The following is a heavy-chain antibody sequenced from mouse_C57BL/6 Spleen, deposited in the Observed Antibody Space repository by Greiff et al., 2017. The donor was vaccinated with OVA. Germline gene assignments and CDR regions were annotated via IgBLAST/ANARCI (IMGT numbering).Heavy chain of an antibody. CDR3: ARSGYYGSSYYWYFDV. CDR1: GFTFSDYG. D-gene: IGHD1-1*01. Sequence: EVQLVESGGGLVKPGGSLKLSCAASGFTFSDYGMHWVRQAPEKGLEWVAYISSGSSTIYYADTVQGRFTISRDNAKNTLFLQRTSLRSEDTAMYYCARSGYYGSSYYWYFDVWGTGTTVTVSS. J-gene: IGHJ1*03. CDR2: ISSGSSTI. V-gene: IGHV5-17*01.